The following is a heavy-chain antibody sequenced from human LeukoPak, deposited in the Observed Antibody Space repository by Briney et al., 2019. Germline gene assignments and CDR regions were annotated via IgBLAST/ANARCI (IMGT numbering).Heavy chain of an antibody. Sequence: GGSLRLSCAASGFTFDDYAMHWVRQAPGKGLEWVSGISWNSGSIGYADSVKGRFTISRDNAKNSLYLQMNSLRAEDTALYYCAKAPSSGWYSDAFDIWGQGTMVTVSS. D-gene: IGHD6-19*01. CDR2: ISWNSGSI. CDR1: GFTFDDYA. J-gene: IGHJ3*02. V-gene: IGHV3-9*01. CDR3: AKAPSSGWYSDAFDI.